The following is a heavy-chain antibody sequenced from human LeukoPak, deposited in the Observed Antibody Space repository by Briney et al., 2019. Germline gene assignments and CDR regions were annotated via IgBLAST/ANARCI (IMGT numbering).Heavy chain of an antibody. J-gene: IGHJ4*02. CDR2: IYTSGST. CDR3: VRGSSSPGGSAYYFDY. Sequence: SETLSLTCTVSGGSISSYYWSWIRQPAGKGLEWIGRIYTSGSTNYNPSLKSRVTMSVDTSKNQFSLKLSSVTAADTAVYYCVRGSSSPGGSAYYFDYWGQGTLVTVSS. V-gene: IGHV4-4*07. D-gene: IGHD6-6*01. CDR1: GGSISSYY.